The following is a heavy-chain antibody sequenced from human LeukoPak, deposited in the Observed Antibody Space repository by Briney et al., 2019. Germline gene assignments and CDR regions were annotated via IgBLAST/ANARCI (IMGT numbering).Heavy chain of an antibody. Sequence: SETLSLTCTVSGGSISSYYWSWIRQPAGKGLEWIGRIYTSGSTNYNPSLKSRVTMSVDTSKNQFSLKLSSVTAADTAVYYCARVNDSGSSGAFDIWGQGTMVTVSS. J-gene: IGHJ3*02. D-gene: IGHD1-26*01. CDR1: GGSISSYY. V-gene: IGHV4-4*07. CDR3: ARVNDSGSSGAFDI. CDR2: IYTSGST.